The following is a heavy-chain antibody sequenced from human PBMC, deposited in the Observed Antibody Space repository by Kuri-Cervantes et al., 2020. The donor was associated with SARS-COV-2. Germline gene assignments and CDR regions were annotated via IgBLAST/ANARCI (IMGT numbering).Heavy chain of an antibody. CDR3: AREGFSSSSFDY. CDR1: GGTFSSYA. CDR2: IIPIFGTA. D-gene: IGHD6-6*01. J-gene: IGHJ4*02. Sequence: SVKVSCKASGGTFSSYAISWVQQAPGQGLEWMGGIIPIFGTANYAQKFQGRVTITADESTSTAYMELSSLRSDDTAVYYCAREGFSSSSFDYWGQGTLVTVSS. V-gene: IGHV1-69*13.